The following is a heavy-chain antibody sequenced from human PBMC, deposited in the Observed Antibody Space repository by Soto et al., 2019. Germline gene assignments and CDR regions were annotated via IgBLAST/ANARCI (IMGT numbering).Heavy chain of an antibody. CDR3: AKERAAAGTKPGDY. V-gene: IGHV3-9*01. J-gene: IGHJ4*02. Sequence: EVQLVESGGGLVQPGRSLRLSCAASGFTFDDYAMHWVRQAPGKGLGWVSGISWNSGSIGYADSVKGRFTISRDNAKNSLYLQMNSLRAEDTALYYCAKERAAAGTKPGDYWGQGPLVTVSS. CDR1: GFTFDDYA. CDR2: ISWNSGSI. D-gene: IGHD6-13*01.